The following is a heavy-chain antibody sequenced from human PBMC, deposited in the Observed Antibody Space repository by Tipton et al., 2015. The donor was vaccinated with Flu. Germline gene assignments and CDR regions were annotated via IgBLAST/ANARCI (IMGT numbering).Heavy chain of an antibody. D-gene: IGHD6-13*01. CDR2: IYYSGST. V-gene: IGHV4-39*07. J-gene: IGHJ1*01. CDR1: GGSISSSSYY. CDR3: ARTGYSSSWLYFQH. Sequence: TLSLTCTVSGGSISSSSYYWGWIRQPPGKGLERIGSIYYSGSTYYNPSLKSRVTISVDTSKNQFSLKLSSVTAADTAVYYCARTGYSSSWLYFQHWGQGTLVTVSS.